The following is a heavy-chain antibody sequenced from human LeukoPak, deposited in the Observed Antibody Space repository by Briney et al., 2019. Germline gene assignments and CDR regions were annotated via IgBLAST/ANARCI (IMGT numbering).Heavy chain of an antibody. V-gene: IGHV4-59*08. D-gene: IGHD3-3*01. J-gene: IGHJ4*02. CDR2: IYYSGST. Sequence: SETLSLTCTVSGGSISSYYWSWIRQPPGKGLEWIGYIYYSGSTNYNPSLKSRVTISVDTSKNQFSLKLSSVTAADAAVYYCARSRPLGRTRNFDYWGQGTLVTVSS. CDR1: GGSISSYY. CDR3: ARSRPLGRTRNFDY.